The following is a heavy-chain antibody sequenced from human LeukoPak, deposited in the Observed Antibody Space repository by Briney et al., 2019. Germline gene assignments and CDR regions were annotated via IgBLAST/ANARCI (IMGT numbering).Heavy chain of an antibody. D-gene: IGHD6-19*01. Sequence: GGSLRLSCAASGFTCSSYSMNWVRQAPGKGLEWVSSITGSGSYTYFADSVKGRFTISRDNAKNSLYLQMNSLRAEDTAVYYCARVLRSSGWYEDYWGQGTLVTVSS. CDR1: GFTCSSYS. CDR3: ARVLRSSGWYEDY. V-gene: IGHV3-21*06. J-gene: IGHJ4*02. CDR2: ITGSGSYT.